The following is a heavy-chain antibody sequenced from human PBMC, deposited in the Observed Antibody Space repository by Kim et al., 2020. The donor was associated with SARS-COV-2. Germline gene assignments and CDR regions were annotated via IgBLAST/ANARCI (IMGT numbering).Heavy chain of an antibody. J-gene: IGHJ4*02. V-gene: IGHV4-34*01. CDR1: GGSFSGYY. CDR2: INHSGST. D-gene: IGHD2-2*01. CDR3: ASLDCSSTSCQRVDY. Sequence: SETLSLTCAVYGGSFSGYYWSWIRQPPGKGLEWIGEINHSGSTNYNPSLKSRVTISVDTSKNQFSLKLSSVTAADTAVYYCASLDCSSTSCQRVDYWGQGTLVTVSS.